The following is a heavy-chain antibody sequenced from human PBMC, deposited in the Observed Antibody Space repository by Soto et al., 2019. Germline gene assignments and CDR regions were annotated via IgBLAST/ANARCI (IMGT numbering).Heavy chain of an antibody. Sequence: SETLSLTCTVSGGSISSSSYYWGWIRQPPGKGLEWIGSIYYSGSTYYNPSLKSRVTISVDTSKNQFSLKLSSVTAADTAVYYYARLLTYYDFWSGYYYYFDYWGQGTLVTVSS. J-gene: IGHJ4*02. CDR3: ARLLTYYDFWSGYYYYFDY. V-gene: IGHV4-39*01. CDR1: GGSISSSSYY. CDR2: IYYSGST. D-gene: IGHD3-3*01.